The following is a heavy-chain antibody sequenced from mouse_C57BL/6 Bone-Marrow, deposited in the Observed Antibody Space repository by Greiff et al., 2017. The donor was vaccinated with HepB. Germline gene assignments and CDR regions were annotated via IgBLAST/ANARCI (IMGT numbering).Heavy chain of an antibody. J-gene: IGHJ2*01. CDR1: GFTFSDYG. CDR3: AREGLLRRADY. Sequence: EVQVVESGGGLVKPGGSLKLSCAASGFTFSDYGMHWVRQAPEKGLEWVAYISSGSSTIYYADTVKGRFTISRDNAKNTLFLPLTSLRSEDTAMYYCAREGLLRRADYWGQGTTLTVSS. D-gene: IGHD1-2*01. V-gene: IGHV5-17*01. CDR2: ISSGSSTI.